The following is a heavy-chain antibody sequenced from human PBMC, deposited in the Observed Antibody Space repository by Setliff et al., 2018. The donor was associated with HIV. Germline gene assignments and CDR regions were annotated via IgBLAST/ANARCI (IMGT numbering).Heavy chain of an antibody. D-gene: IGHD5-12*01. CDR2: INQDGSDK. V-gene: IGHV3-7*05. Sequence: GGSLRLSCAASGFTFSSYSMSWVRQAPGKGLEWVANINQDGSDKYYVDSVKVRFTISRDNAKNSLFLQMNGLRAEDTAVYYWAREVSTTPYYFNYWGQGTLVTVSS. CDR3: AREVSTTPYYFNY. J-gene: IGHJ4*01. CDR1: GFTFSSYS.